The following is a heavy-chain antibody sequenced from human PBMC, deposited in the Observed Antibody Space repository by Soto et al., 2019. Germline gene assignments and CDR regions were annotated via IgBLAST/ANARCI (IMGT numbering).Heavy chain of an antibody. Sequence: GGSLRLSCAASGFTFDDYAMHWVRQAPGKGLEWVSGISWNSGSIGYADSVKGQFTISRDNAKNSLYLQMNSLRAEDTALYYCAKPYQGLRLHLGELSSWGQGTLVTVSS. V-gene: IGHV3-9*01. CDR1: GFTFDDYA. J-gene: IGHJ5*02. CDR3: AKPYQGLRLHLGELSS. CDR2: ISWNSGSI. D-gene: IGHD3-16*02.